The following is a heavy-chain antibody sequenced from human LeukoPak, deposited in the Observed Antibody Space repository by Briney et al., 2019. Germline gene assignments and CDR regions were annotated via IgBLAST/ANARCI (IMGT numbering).Heavy chain of an antibody. CDR3: ARDLLAVTGAFDI. Sequence: SQTLSLTCTVSGGSISSGDYYWSWIRQPPGKGLEWIGYIYYSGSTYYNPSLKSRVTISVDTSKNQFSLKLSPVTAADTAVYYCARDLLAVTGAFDIWGQGTMVTVSS. CDR2: IYYSGST. J-gene: IGHJ3*02. CDR1: GGSISSGDYY. D-gene: IGHD1-1*01. V-gene: IGHV4-30-4*08.